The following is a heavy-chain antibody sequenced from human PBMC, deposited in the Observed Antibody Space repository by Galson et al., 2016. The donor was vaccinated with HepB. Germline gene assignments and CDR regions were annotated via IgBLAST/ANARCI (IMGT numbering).Heavy chain of an antibody. Sequence: CKASGYTFTTYNIHWVRQAPGQGLEWMGIINPNSGSTSHAQKFQGRVTMTRDTSTPTIYMELSSLRSEDTAVYYCARVNWLVTENYFDFWGQGTLVTVSS. CDR2: INPNSGST. J-gene: IGHJ4*02. V-gene: IGHV1-46*01. CDR3: ARVNWLVTENYFDF. CDR1: GYTFTTYN. D-gene: IGHD1-14*01.